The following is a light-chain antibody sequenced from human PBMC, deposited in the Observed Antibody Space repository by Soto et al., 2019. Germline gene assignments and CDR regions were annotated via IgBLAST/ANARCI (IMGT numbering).Light chain of an antibody. V-gene: IGKV3-20*01. CDR3: QQYVGSPST. Sequence: EIVLTQSPGTLSLSPGERATLSCRASQSVGNNYLAWYQQKPGQGPRLLIYDASSRATGIPSRFSGSASGTEFTLTISRLEPEDFAVYYFQQYVGSPSTFGQGTKVEI. CDR2: DAS. J-gene: IGKJ1*01. CDR1: QSVGNNY.